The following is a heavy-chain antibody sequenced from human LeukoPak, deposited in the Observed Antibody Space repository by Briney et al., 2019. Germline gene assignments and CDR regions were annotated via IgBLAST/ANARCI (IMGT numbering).Heavy chain of an antibody. CDR2: VNPSGGST. CDR1: GYTFTSYY. Sequence: GASVKVSCKASGYTFTSYYMHWVRQAPGQGLEWMGIVNPSGGSTSYAQKFQGRVTMTRDTSTSTVYMELSSLRSEDAAVYYCASELEMATIVYWGQGTLVTVSS. CDR3: ASELEMATIVY. J-gene: IGHJ4*02. D-gene: IGHD5-24*01. V-gene: IGHV1-46*01.